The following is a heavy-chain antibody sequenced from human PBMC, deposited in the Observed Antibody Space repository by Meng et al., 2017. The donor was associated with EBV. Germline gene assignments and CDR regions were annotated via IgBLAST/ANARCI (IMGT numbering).Heavy chain of an antibody. CDR3: ARAEIAAAGRLDY. Sequence: VECGGEVEKPASAVKGSSKASGGTFSSYVFSWVRQAPGQGLEWMGGIIPIFGTANYAEKFQGRVTITADKSTSTAYMELSSLRSEDTAVYYCARAEIAAAGRLDYWGQGTLVTVSS. CDR1: GGTFSSYV. V-gene: IGHV1-69*06. CDR2: IIPIFGTA. D-gene: IGHD6-13*01. J-gene: IGHJ4*02.